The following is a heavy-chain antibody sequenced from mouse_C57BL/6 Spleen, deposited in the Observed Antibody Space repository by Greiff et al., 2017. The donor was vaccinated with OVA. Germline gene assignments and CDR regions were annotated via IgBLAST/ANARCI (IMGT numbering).Heavy chain of an antibody. CDR1: GYSITSDY. Sequence: EVQLQESGPGLAKPSQTLSLTCSVTGYSITSDYWNWIRKFPGNKLEYMGYISYSGSTYYNPSLKSRISITRDTSKNQYYLQLNSVTTEDTATYYCARSAPMNYGSSLYYFDYWGQGTTLTVSS. D-gene: IGHD1-1*01. CDR2: ISYSGST. CDR3: ARSAPMNYGSSLYYFDY. J-gene: IGHJ2*01. V-gene: IGHV3-8*01.